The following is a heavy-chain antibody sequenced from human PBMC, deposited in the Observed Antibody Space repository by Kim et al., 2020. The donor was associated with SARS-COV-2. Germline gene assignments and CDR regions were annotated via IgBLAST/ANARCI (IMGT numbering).Heavy chain of an antibody. CDR2: ISSRSSYI. D-gene: IGHD2-15*01. CDR1: GFTFSSYS. J-gene: IGHJ4*02. Sequence: GGSLRLSCAASGFTFSSYSMNWVRQAPGKGLEWVSSISSRSSYIYYADSVKGRFTISRDNAKNSLYRQMNSLRAEDTAVYYCARDPFSDCSGGSCYSGGGQGTLVTVSS. V-gene: IGHV3-21*01. CDR3: ARDPFSDCSGGSCYSG.